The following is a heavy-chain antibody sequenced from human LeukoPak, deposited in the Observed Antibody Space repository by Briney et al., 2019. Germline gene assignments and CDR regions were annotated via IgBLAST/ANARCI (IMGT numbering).Heavy chain of an antibody. CDR2: ISAYNGNT. J-gene: IGHJ4*02. D-gene: IGHD3-10*01. CDR1: GYTFTSYG. CDR3: ARDLYGSGSYYTWDYFDY. Sequence: ASVKVSCKASGYTFTSYGISWVRQAPGQGLEWMGWISAYNGNTNYAQKLQGRVTMTTDTSTSTAYMELRSLRSDDTAVYYCARDLYGSGSYYTWDYFDYWGQGTLVTVSS. V-gene: IGHV1-18*01.